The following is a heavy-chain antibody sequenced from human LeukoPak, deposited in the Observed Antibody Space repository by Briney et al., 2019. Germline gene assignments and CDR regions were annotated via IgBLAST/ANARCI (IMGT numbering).Heavy chain of an antibody. D-gene: IGHD3-9*01. V-gene: IGHV3-21*01. CDR1: GFIFSSYS. J-gene: IGHJ6*03. CDR2: ISSSRSYI. CDR3: ARGRDGYDILTGHYYYYMDV. Sequence: GSLRLSCAASGFIFSSYSMNWVRQAPGKGLEWVSYISSSRSYIYYADSVKGRFTISRDNAKNSLYLQMNSLRAEDTAVYYCARGRDGYDILTGHYYYYMDVWGKGTTVTISS.